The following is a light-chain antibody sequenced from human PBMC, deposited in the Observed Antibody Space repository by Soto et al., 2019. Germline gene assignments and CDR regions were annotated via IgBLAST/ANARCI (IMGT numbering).Light chain of an antibody. CDR2: GAS. Sequence: IVMTQSPATLSVSPGERATLSCRASHSVSSNLAWYQKTPGQAPRLLMYGASTRATGVPARFSGSGSGTEFTLTISSLPSEDFAVYYWQQYNSWLNVGGGTKVEIK. J-gene: IGKJ4*01. V-gene: IGKV3-15*01. CDR3: QQYNSWLN. CDR1: HSVSSN.